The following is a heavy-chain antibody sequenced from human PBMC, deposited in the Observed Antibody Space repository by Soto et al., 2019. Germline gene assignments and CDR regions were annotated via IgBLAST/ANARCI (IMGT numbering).Heavy chain of an antibody. CDR1: GYTFSDYY. J-gene: IGHJ4*02. Sequence: QVQLVESGGDLVKPGGSLRLSCAASGYTFSDYYMSWIRQAPGKGLEWISYIDTSGTKIYYADSVQGLITITRDNAKNSLYLERNSLRDEDAAVYYCAYHYDMWSGCLDPVDYWGQGTLVTVSS. CDR2: IDTSGTKI. D-gene: IGHD3-3*01. CDR3: AYHYDMWSGCLDPVDY. V-gene: IGHV3-11*01.